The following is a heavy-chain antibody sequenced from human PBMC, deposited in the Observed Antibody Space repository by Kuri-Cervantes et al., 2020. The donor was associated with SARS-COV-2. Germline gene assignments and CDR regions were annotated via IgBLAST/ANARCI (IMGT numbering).Heavy chain of an antibody. CDR2: ISGSGGST. J-gene: IGHJ5*02. CDR3: AKEGFISALGGWFDP. CDR1: GFTFSSYA. V-gene: IGHV3-23*01. D-gene: IGHD1-26*01. Sequence: GESLKFSCAASGFTFSSYAMSWVRQAPGKGLEWVSAISGSGGSTYYADSVKGRFTISRDNSKNTLYLQMNSLRAEDTAVYYCAKEGFISALGGWFDPWGQGTLVTVSS.